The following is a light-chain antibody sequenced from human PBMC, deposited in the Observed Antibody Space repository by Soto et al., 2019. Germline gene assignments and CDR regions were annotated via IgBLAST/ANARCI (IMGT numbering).Light chain of an antibody. V-gene: IGLV2-14*03. CDR3: SSYTSTMTNV. CDR1: SSDVGGFNS. CDR2: DVV. Sequence: QSALTQPASVSRSPGQSITISCTGTSSDVGGFNSVSWYQLRPGTAPKLILYDVVDRPSGVSYRFSGSKSGNTASLTISGLQAADEADYFCSSYTSTMTNVFGSGTKLTVL. J-gene: IGLJ1*01.